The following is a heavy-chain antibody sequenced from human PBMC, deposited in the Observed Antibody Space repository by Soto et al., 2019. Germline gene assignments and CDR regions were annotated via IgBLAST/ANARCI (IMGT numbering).Heavy chain of an antibody. D-gene: IGHD7-27*01. V-gene: IGHV3-33*08. J-gene: IGHJ6*02. CDR3: ARSDLTYYYYYGMDV. CDR2: IWYDGSNK. Sequence: VQLVESGGGLVQPGRSLRLSCAASGFTFSSYGMHWVRQAPGKGLEWVAVIWYDGSNKYYADSVKGRFTISRDNSKNTLYLQMNSLRAEDTAVYYCARSDLTYYYYYGMDVWGQGTTVTVSS. CDR1: GFTFSSYG.